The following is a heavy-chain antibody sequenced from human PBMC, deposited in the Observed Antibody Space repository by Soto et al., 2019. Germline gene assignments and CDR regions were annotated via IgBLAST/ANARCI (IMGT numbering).Heavy chain of an antibody. CDR1: GGSISSGGYY. CDR2: IYYSGST. D-gene: IGHD2-15*01. Sequence: SETLSLTCTVSGGSISSGGYYWSWIRQHPGKGLEWIGYIYYSGSTYYNPSLKSRVTISVDTSKNQFSLKLSSVTAADTAVYYCARGILVVAAGKTNWFDPWGQGTLVTVSS. CDR3: ARGILVVAAGKTNWFDP. J-gene: IGHJ5*02. V-gene: IGHV4-31*03.